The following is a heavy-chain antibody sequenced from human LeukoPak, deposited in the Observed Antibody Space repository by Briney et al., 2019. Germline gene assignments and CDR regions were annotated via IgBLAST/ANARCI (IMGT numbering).Heavy chain of an antibody. CDR3: ARMSGSYKLDY. V-gene: IGHV3-30*14. J-gene: IGHJ4*02. CDR2: ISYDGSNK. CDR1: GFTFSSYA. Sequence: GGSLRLSCAASGFTFSSYAMHWVRQAPGKGLEWVSVISYDGSNKYYADSVKGRFTISRDNSKNTLYLQMNSLRAEDTAVYYCARMSGSYKLDYWGQGTLVTVSS. D-gene: IGHD1-26*01.